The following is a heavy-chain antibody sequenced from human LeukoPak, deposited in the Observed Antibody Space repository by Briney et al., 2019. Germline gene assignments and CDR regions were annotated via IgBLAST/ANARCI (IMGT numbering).Heavy chain of an antibody. D-gene: IGHD5-12*01. J-gene: IGHJ4*02. CDR2: ISTNGGKT. Sequence: PGGSLRLSCSVSGFTFSAYTMHWVRQAPGRGLQYVSSISTNGGKTYYADSVKGRFTISRDNSKNTLYLQMNSLRAEDTAVYYCARDFMATTPLGYWGQGTLVTVSS. CDR1: GFTFSAYT. V-gene: IGHV3-64*04. CDR3: ARDFMATTPLGY.